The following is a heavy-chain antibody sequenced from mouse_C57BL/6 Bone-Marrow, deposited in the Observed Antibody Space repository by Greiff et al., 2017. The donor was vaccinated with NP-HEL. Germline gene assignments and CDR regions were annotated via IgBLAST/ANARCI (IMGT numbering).Heavy chain of an antibody. CDR2: INPNYGTT. D-gene: IGHD1-1*01. Sequence: VQLKESGPELVKPGASVKISCKASGYSFTDYNMNWVKQSNGKSLEWIGVINPNYGTTSYNQKFKGKATLTVDQSSSTAYMQLNSLTSEDSAVYYCAREGNYGSSPAWFAYWGQGTLVTVSA. CDR3: AREGNYGSSPAWFAY. J-gene: IGHJ3*01. V-gene: IGHV1-39*01. CDR1: GYSFTDYN.